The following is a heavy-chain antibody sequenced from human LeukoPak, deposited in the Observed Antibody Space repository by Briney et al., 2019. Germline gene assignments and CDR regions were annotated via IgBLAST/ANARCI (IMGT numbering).Heavy chain of an antibody. CDR2: LYSAGYI. D-gene: IGHD2-21*02. CDR3: ARQVRGDGRGGFDP. J-gene: IGHJ5*02. Sequence: GGSLRLSCGASGLXVSNSYISWLRQAPGKGLEWISVLYSAGYISYADSVKGRFTISRDESKNTLYLQMDSLRAEDTAVYYCARQVRGDGRGGFDPWGPGTLVTVSS. CDR1: GLXVSNSY. V-gene: IGHV3-53*01.